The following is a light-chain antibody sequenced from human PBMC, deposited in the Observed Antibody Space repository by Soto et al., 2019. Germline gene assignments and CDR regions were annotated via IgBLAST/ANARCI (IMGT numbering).Light chain of an antibody. CDR1: SSDVGAYDY. J-gene: IGLJ2*01. Sequence: QSALTQPPSASGSPGQSVTISCTGTSSDVGAYDYVSWYQQHPGKAPKLIIYDVNKPPSGVTDRFSGSNSGNTASLTVSGLHSDDEAYYYCFSSAGSTYVGIGGGTKLTVL. CDR3: FSSAGSTYVG. CDR2: DVN. V-gene: IGLV2-8*01.